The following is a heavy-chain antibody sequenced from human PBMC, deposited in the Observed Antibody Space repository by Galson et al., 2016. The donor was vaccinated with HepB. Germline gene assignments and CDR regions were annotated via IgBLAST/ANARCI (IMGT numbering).Heavy chain of an antibody. CDR2: VNPGGNTS. CDR1: GYSFTSYY. CDR3: VLSVVTAIPGESWFDP. Sequence: SVKVSCKASGYSFTSYYMHWVRQAPGQGLEWMGVVNPGGNTSNYAQKFQGRVTMTRDTSTTTAYMEVRSLRSEDTAVYYCVLSVVTAIPGESWFDPWGPGTLVTVSS. J-gene: IGHJ5*02. D-gene: IGHD2-21*02. V-gene: IGHV1-46*01.